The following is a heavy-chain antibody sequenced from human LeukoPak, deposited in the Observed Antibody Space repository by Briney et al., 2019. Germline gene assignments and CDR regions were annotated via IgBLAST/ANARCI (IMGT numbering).Heavy chain of an antibody. V-gene: IGHV4-31*03. J-gene: IGHJ3*02. CDR1: GGSISSGGYY. D-gene: IGHD3-22*01. Sequence: VKPSQTLSLTCTVSGGSISSGGYYWSWIRQHPGKGLEWIGYIYYSGSTNYNPSLKSRVTISVDTSKNQFSLKLSSVTAADTAVYYCARVGGYYDSSGYYSYDAFDIWGQGTMVTVSS. CDR2: IYYSGST. CDR3: ARVGGYYDSSGYYSYDAFDI.